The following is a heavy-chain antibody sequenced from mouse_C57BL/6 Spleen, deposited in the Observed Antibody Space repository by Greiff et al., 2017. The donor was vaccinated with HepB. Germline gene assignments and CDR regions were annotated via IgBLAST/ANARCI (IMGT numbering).Heavy chain of an antibody. Sequence: QVQLQQPGAELVKPGASVKLSCKASGYTFTSYWMHWVKQRPGQGLEWIGMIHPNSGSTNYNEKFKSKATLTVDKSASTAYMQLSSLTSEDSAVYYCERRDGSRYPYCAMDYWGQGTSVTVSS. CDR3: ERRDGSRYPYCAMDY. CDR2: IHPNSGST. D-gene: IGHD1-1*01. CDR1: GYTFTSYW. V-gene: IGHV1-64*01. J-gene: IGHJ4*01.